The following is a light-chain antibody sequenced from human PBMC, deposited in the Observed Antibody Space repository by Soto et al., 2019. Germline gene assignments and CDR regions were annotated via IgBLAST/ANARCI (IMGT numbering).Light chain of an antibody. CDR3: QQRYDWPLT. V-gene: IGKV3-11*01. Sequence: EIVLTQSPAILPLSPGERVTLSCRAGQSIANYLAWYQQKPGQAPRLLIYSASNRATGIPARFSGSGSGTDFTLTISSLEPEDFAVYYCQQRYDWPLTFGGGTKVEIK. CDR2: SAS. CDR1: QSIANY. J-gene: IGKJ4*01.